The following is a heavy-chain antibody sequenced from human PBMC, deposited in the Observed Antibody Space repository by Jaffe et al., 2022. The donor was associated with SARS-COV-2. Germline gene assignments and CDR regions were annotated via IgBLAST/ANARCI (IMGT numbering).Heavy chain of an antibody. V-gene: IGHV3-21*01. J-gene: IGHJ4*02. CDR1: GFTFSSYS. CDR3: ARTNVDKPRRPHFDY. Sequence: EVQLVESGGGLVKPGGSLRLSCAASGFTFSSYSMNWVRQAPGKGLEWVSSISSSSSYIYYADSVKGRFTISRDNAKNSLYLQMNSLRAEDTAVYYCARTNVDKPRRPHFDYWGQGTLVTVSS. D-gene: IGHD5-12*01. CDR2: ISSSSSYI.